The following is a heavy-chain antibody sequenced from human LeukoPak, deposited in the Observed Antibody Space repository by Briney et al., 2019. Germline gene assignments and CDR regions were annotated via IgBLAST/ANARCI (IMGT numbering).Heavy chain of an antibody. D-gene: IGHD3-22*01. V-gene: IGHV1-18*01. Sequence: ASVKVSCKASGYTFTSYGISWVRQAPGQGLEWMGWISAYNGNTNYAQKLQGRVTMTTDTSTSTAYMELRSLRSDDTAVYYCARDRPSTYYYDSRYDAFDIWGQGTMVTVSS. J-gene: IGHJ3*02. CDR2: ISAYNGNT. CDR1: GYTFTSYG. CDR3: ARDRPSTYYYDSRYDAFDI.